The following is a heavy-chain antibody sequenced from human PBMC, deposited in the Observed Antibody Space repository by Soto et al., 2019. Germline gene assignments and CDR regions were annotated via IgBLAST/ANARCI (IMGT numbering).Heavy chain of an antibody. V-gene: IGHV3-21*01. J-gene: IGHJ6*02. CDR3: ARDALRFLEWLSYYYYYGMDV. CDR2: ISSSSSYI. Sequence: VGSLRLSCAASGFTFSSYSMNWVRQAPGKGLEWVSSISSSSSYIYYADSVKGRFTISRDNAKNSLYPQMNSLRAEDTAVYYCARDALRFLEWLSYYYYYGMDVWGQGTTVTVSS. D-gene: IGHD3-3*01. CDR1: GFTFSSYS.